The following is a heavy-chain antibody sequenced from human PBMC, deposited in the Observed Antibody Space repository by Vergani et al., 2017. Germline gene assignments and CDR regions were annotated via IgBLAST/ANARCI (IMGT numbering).Heavy chain of an antibody. V-gene: IGHV3-49*03. J-gene: IGHJ4*02. CDR3: TSVSFWSGYDFDY. Sequence: EVQLVESGGGLVQPGRSLRLSCTASGFTFGDDAMSWFRQAPGKGLEWVGFIRSKAYGGTTEYAASVKGRFTISRDDSKSIAYLQMNSLKTEDTAVYYCTSVSFWSGYDFDYWGQGTLVTVSS. CDR1: GFTFGDDA. D-gene: IGHD3-3*01. CDR2: IRSKAYGGTT.